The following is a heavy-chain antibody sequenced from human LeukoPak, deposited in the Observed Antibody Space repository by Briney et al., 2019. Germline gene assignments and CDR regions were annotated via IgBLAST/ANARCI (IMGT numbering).Heavy chain of an antibody. V-gene: IGHV1-69*06. CDR3: AIGYCSGGSCPFDY. D-gene: IGHD2-15*01. Sequence: GASVKVSCKASGGTFSSYAISWVRQAPGQGLEWMGGIIPIFGTANYAQKFQGRVTITAGKSTSTAYMELSSLRSEDTAVYYCAIGYCSGGSCPFDYWGQGTLVTVSS. J-gene: IGHJ4*02. CDR2: IIPIFGTA. CDR1: GGTFSSYA.